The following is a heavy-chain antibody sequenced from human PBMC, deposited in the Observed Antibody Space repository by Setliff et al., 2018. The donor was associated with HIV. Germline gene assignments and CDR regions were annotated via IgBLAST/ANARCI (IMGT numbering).Heavy chain of an antibody. D-gene: IGHD6-19*01. J-gene: IGHJ4*02. CDR3: VRHGNQWLVTVDY. Sequence: PSETLSLTCSVSGASISSSSYYWGWVRQPPGKGLEWIGSVSYSGSTYYSPSLKSRVTIAVDTSKNQFSLNLKSMTAADTAIYYCVRHGNQWLVTVDYWGQGTLVTVSS. CDR1: GASISSSSYY. V-gene: IGHV4-39*01. CDR2: VSYSGST.